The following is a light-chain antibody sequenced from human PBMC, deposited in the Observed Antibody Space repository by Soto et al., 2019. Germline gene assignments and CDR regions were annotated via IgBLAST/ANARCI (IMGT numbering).Light chain of an antibody. Sequence: EIVMTQSPATLSVSPGERATLSCRASQSVSSNLAWYQQKPGQAPRLLIYGASTRATGIPARFSGRGSGTAFTPTVISLQSEDFAVYYCQQYNNWPPGTFGQGTKVEIK. CDR1: QSVSSN. J-gene: IGKJ1*01. CDR3: QQYNNWPPGT. CDR2: GAS. V-gene: IGKV3-15*01.